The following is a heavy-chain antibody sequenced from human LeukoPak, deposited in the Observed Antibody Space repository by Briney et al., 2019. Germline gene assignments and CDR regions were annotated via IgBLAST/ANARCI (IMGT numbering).Heavy chain of an antibody. CDR3: ARGGEANYYDTSGYYLYYY. D-gene: IGHD3-22*01. J-gene: IGHJ4*02. CDR1: GGTFSNCA. CDR2: IIPIFGTT. Sequence: GASVKVSCKASGGTFSNCAISWVRQATGQGLEWMGRIIPIFGTTNYAQKFQGRVTITTDESTSTAYMELSSLRSEDTAVYYCARGGEANYYDTSGYYLYYYWGQGTLVTVSS. V-gene: IGHV1-69*05.